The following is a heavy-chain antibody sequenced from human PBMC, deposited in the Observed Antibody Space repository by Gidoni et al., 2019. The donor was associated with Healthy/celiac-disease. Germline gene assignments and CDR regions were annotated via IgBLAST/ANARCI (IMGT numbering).Heavy chain of an antibody. Sequence: AASGFTFSSYAMSWVRQAPGKGLEWVSAISGSGGSTYYADSVKGRFTISRDNSKNTLYLQMNSLRAEDTAVYYCAKGYYYDSSGYYYLVDYWGQGTLVTVSS. CDR1: GFTFSSYA. CDR2: ISGSGGST. V-gene: IGHV3-23*01. CDR3: AKGYYYDSSGYYYLVDY. J-gene: IGHJ4*02. D-gene: IGHD3-22*01.